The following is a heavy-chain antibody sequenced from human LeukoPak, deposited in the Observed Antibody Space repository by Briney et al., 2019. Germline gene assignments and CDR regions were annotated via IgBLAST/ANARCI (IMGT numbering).Heavy chain of an antibody. V-gene: IGHV1-46*01. CDR3: ARDKNYYGSGSYSAFDY. CDR2: INPSAGST. D-gene: IGHD3-10*01. CDR1: GYTFTSYY. Sequence: GASVKVSCKASGYTFTSYYLHWVRQAPGQGLEWMGIINPSAGSTSYAQKFQGRVTLTRDMSTSTVYMEVSSLRSEDTAVYYCARDKNYYGSGSYSAFDYWGQGTLVTVSS. J-gene: IGHJ4*02.